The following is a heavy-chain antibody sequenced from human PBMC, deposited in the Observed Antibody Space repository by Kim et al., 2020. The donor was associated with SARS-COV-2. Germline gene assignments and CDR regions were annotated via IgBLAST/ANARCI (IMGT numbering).Heavy chain of an antibody. CDR1: GFTFSSYW. CDR3: ARGPTPWFGELFYYGMDV. Sequence: GGSLRLSCAASGFTFSSYWMHWVRQAPGKGLVWVSRINSDGSSTSYADSVKGRFTISRDNAKNTLYLQMNSLRAEDTAVYYCARGPTPWFGELFYYGMDVGGQETTVTVSS. CDR2: INSDGSST. V-gene: IGHV3-74*01. J-gene: IGHJ6*02. D-gene: IGHD3-10*01.